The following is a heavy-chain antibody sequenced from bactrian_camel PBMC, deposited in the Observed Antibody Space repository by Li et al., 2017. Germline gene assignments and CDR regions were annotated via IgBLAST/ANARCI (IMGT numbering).Heavy chain of an antibody. CDR1: GSTIGSHC. CDR2: MLLNSGDT. J-gene: IGHJ4*01. D-gene: IGHD4*01. V-gene: IGHV3S6*01. CDR3: AVMQCLGSWCKCTSRDSFYEN. Sequence: HVQLVESGGGSVQAGQSLTLSCALSGSTIGSHCMGWFRQAPGKERGGVAIMLLNSGDTVYADAVKGRFTVSRDNAKDNAKNTFFLQMNSLRPEDTANYYCAVMQCLGSWCKCTSRDSFYENWGQGTQVTVS.